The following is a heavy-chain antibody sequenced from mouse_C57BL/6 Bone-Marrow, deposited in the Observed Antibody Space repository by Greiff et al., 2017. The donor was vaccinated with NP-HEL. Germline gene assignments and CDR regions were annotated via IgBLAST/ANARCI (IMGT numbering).Heavy chain of an antibody. CDR3: ARRRSVYAMDD. CDR2: IYPGGGYT. CDR1: GYTFTNYW. Sequence: VQLQQSGAELVRPGTSVKMSCKASGYTFTNYWIGWAKQRPGHGLEWIGDIYPGGGYTNYNEKFKGKATLTADKSSSTAYMQFSSLTSEDSAIYYCARRRSVYAMDDWGQGTSVTVSS. J-gene: IGHJ4*01. V-gene: IGHV1-63*01.